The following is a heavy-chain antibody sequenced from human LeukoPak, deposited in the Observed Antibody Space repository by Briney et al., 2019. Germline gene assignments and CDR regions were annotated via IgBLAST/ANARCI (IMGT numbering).Heavy chain of an antibody. D-gene: IGHD3-10*01. V-gene: IGHV3-23*01. CDR3: AIDGSGIFDY. Sequence: GGSLRLSCAASGFTFSSYAMSWVRQAPGKGLEWVSAISGSGGSTYYADSVKGRFTISRDNAKNSLYLQMNSLRDEDTAVYYCAIDGSGIFDYWGQGTLVTVSS. CDR2: ISGSGGST. J-gene: IGHJ4*02. CDR1: GFTFSSYA.